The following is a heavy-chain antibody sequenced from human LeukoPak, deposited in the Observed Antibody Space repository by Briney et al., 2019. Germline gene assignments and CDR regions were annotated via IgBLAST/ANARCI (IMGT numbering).Heavy chain of an antibody. J-gene: IGHJ5*02. D-gene: IGHD5-18*01. CDR2: IYYSGST. Sequence: PETLSLTCTVSGGSISSYYWSWIRQPPGKGLEWIGYIYYSGSTNYNPSLKSRVTISVDTSKNQFSLKLSSVTAADTAVYYCARGYSYGFDWFDPWGQGTLVTVSS. CDR1: GGSISSYY. CDR3: ARGYSYGFDWFDP. V-gene: IGHV4-59*01.